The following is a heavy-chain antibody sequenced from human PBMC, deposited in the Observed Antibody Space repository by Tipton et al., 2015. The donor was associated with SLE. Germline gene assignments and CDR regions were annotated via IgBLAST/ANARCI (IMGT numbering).Heavy chain of an antibody. D-gene: IGHD7-27*01. CDR2: IFYSGST. CDR1: GGSISSNY. CDR3: AGRRADLGIAFDS. Sequence: PGLVKPSETLSLTCSVSGGSISSNYWSWIRQPPGKGLEWIGYIFYSGSTNYNPSLKSRVTISVDTSKNQFSLKLSSVTAADTAVFYCAGRRADLGIAFDSWGQGTLVTVSS. J-gene: IGHJ4*02. V-gene: IGHV4-59*12.